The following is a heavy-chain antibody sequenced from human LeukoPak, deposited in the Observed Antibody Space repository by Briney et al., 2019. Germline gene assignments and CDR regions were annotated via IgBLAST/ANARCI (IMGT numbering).Heavy chain of an antibody. CDR3: AKPQQDYYGSGSYKNYGMDV. Sequence: GGSLRLSCAASGFTFSRDSMNWVRQGSGKGLEWVSYINGGGSPIYYADPVKGRFTISRDTSKNTVYLQMNSLGAEDTAVYYCAKPQQDYYGSGSYKNYGMDVWGQGTTVTVAS. D-gene: IGHD3-10*01. CDR2: INGGGSPI. CDR1: GFTFSRDS. V-gene: IGHV3-48*01. J-gene: IGHJ6*02.